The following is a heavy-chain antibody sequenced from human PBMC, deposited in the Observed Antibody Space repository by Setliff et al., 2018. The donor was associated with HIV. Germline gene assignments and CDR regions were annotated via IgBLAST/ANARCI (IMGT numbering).Heavy chain of an antibody. CDR3: AKGTYCSGGNCYSGFLDY. J-gene: IGHJ4*02. V-gene: IGHV3-30*09. Sequence: GGSLRLSCAASGFTFNSYAMHWVRQAPGKGLQWVSVIWYDGSYKYYADSVKGRFAISRDNSKNTVYLQMNSLRAEDTAVYYCAKGTYCSGGNCYSGFLDYWGQGTLVTVSS. CDR1: GFTFNSYA. D-gene: IGHD2-15*01. CDR2: IWYDGSYK.